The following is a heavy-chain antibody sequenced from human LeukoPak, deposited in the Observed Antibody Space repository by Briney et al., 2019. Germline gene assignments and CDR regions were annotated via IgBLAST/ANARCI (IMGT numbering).Heavy chain of an antibody. D-gene: IGHD3-10*01. J-gene: IGHJ4*02. Sequence: ASVKVSCKASGYTFTSYAMNWVRQAPGLGLKWLGWVNIYDDKTNYAQKVQDRVTMTADTSTGTAYMELRSLRSDDTAVYYCARLDHASGSYYSAPLDYWGQGTLVTVSS. CDR2: VNIYDDKT. V-gene: IGHV1-18*01. CDR3: ARLDHASGSYYSAPLDY. CDR1: GYTFTSYA.